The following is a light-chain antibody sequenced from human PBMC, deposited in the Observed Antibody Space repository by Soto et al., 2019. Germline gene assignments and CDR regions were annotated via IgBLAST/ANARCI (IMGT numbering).Light chain of an antibody. V-gene: IGKV3-15*01. CDR2: GAS. CDR1: QSVSSN. Sequence: EIVMTQSPATLSVSPGERATLSCRASQSVSSNLAWYQQKPGQAPRLLIYGASTRATGSPDRFSASGSGTEFTLTISSLQSEDFAVYYCQQYNNWPPITFGQGTRLEIK. CDR3: QQYNNWPPIT. J-gene: IGKJ5*01.